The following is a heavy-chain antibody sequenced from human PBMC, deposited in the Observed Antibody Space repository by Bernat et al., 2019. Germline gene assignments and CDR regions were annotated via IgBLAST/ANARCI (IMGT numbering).Heavy chain of an antibody. CDR2: ISYDGTNK. CDR1: RFTFNTYA. J-gene: IGHJ3*02. CDR3: AKDPWGGYGWELLAHSHDAFDI. V-gene: IGHV3-30-3*01. Sequence: QVQLVESGGGVVQPGRSLRLSCAASRFTFNTYAMHWVRQAPGKGLQWVALISYDGTNKYYADSVKGRFTISRDNSKNTLYLQMNSLRAEDTAVYYCAKDPWGGYGWELLAHSHDAFDIWGQGTMVTVSS. D-gene: IGHD1-26*01.